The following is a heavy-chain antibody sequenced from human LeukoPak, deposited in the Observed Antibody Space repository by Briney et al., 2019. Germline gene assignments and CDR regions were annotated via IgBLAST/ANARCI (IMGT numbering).Heavy chain of an antibody. Sequence: GASVKVSCKASGYTFTSYYMHWVRQAPGQGLEWMGIINPSGGSTSYAQKFQGRVTMTRDTTTSTIYMELSSLRSEDTAVYYCARVRDYYDSSGYYPDYWGQGTLVTVSS. CDR1: GYTFTSYY. V-gene: IGHV1-46*01. CDR3: ARVRDYYDSSGYYPDY. CDR2: INPSGGST. J-gene: IGHJ4*02. D-gene: IGHD3-22*01.